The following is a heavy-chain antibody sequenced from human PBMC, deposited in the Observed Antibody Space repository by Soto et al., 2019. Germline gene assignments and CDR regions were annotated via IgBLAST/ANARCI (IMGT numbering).Heavy chain of an antibody. V-gene: IGHV1-46*03. CDR2: INPSGGST. Sequence: AASVKVSCKASGYTFTSYYMHWVRQAPGQGLEWMGIINPSGGSTSYAQKFQGRVTMTRDTSTSTVYMELSSLRSEDTAVYYCARAGTNIVVVPAAIHAFDIWGQGTMVTVS. CDR3: ARAGTNIVVVPAAIHAFDI. CDR1: GYTFTSYY. J-gene: IGHJ3*02. D-gene: IGHD2-2*02.